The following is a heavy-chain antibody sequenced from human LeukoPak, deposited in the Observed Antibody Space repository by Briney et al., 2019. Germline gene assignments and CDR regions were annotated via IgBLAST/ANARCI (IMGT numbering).Heavy chain of an antibody. CDR3: ARGANWGPGDAFDI. D-gene: IGHD7-27*01. V-gene: IGHV4-34*01. CDR2: INHSGST. Sequence: PSETLSLTCAVYGGSFSGYYWSWIRQPPGKGLEWIGEINHSGSTNYNPSLKSRVTISVDTSKNQFSLKLSSVTAADTAVYYWARGANWGPGDAFDIWGQGTMVTVSS. CDR1: GGSFSGYY. J-gene: IGHJ3*02.